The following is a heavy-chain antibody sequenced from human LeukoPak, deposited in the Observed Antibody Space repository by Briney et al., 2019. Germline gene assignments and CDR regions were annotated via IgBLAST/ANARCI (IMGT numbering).Heavy chain of an antibody. CDR1: GFTFKSYS. Sequence: GGSLRLSCAASGFTFKSYSMNWVRQAPGKGLEWFSYISSSSSTIYYADSVKGRFTISRDNAKNSLYLQVNSLRVEDTAVYYCARGPMFRGVIIRRSKSGYFDYWGQGTLVTVSS. CDR3: ARGPMFRGVIIRRSKSGYFDY. D-gene: IGHD3-10*01. J-gene: IGHJ4*02. V-gene: IGHV3-48*04. CDR2: ISSSSSTI.